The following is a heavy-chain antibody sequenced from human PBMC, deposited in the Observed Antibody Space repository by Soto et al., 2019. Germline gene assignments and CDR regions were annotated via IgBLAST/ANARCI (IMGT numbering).Heavy chain of an antibody. CDR1: GYTFTSYY. CDR3: ARSQYSSSSPGPGDAFDI. CDR2: INPSGGST. V-gene: IGHV1-46*03. Sequence: GASVKVSRKASGYTFTSYYMHWVRQAPGQGLEWMGIINPSGGSTSYAQKFQGRVTMTRDTSTSTVYMELSSLRSEDTAVYYCARSQYSSSSPGPGDAFDIWGQGTMVTVSS. D-gene: IGHD6-6*01. J-gene: IGHJ3*02.